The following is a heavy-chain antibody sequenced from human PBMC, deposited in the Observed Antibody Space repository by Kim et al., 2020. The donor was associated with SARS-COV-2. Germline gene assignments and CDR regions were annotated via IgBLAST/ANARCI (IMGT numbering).Heavy chain of an antibody. CDR3: AIDRSATVTFSDAFDI. J-gene: IGHJ3*02. CDR2: IYYSGST. Sequence: SEPLSLTCTVSGGSISSGDYYWSWIRQPPGKGLEWIGYIYYSGSTYYNPSLKSRVTISVDTSKNQFSLKLSSVTAADTAVYYCAIDRSATVTFSDAFDIWGQGTMVTVSS. CDR1: GGSISSGDYY. V-gene: IGHV4-30-4*01. D-gene: IGHD4-17*01.